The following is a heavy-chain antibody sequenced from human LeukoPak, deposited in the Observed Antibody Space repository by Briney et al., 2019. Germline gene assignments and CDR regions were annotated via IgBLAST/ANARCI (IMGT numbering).Heavy chain of an antibody. Sequence: GESLKISCEGSGYRFTKYWIGWVRQMPGKGLEWMGMIYPGDSDVRYSPSFEGHVTISADKSISTAYLQWSSLKASDTAVYYCARSGYTSLRYHMDVWGKGTTVTVSS. CDR2: IYPGDSDV. D-gene: IGHD5-18*01. V-gene: IGHV5-51*01. CDR3: ARSGYTSLRYHMDV. CDR1: GYRFTKYW. J-gene: IGHJ6*03.